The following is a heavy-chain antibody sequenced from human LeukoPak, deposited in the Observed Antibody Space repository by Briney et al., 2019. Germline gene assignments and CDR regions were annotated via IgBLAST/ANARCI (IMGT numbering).Heavy chain of an antibody. J-gene: IGHJ4*02. V-gene: IGHV4-59*08. CDR1: GGSTSAYY. CDR2: VYYSGAT. D-gene: IGHD6-19*01. CDR3: ARRVAVTGIYCFDL. Sequence: SETLSLTCTVSGGSTSAYYWSWIRQPPGEGLEWIGYVYYSGATNYNPSLKSRVTISLETSKNQFSLRLSSVTAADTAVYYCARRVAVTGIYCFDLWGQGTPVTVSS.